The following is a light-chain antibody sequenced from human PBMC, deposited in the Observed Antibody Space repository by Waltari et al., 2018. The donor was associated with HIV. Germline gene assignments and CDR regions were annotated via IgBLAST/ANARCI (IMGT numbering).Light chain of an antibody. CDR2: EVS. CDR1: SSNVGGHHL. CDR3: CAYAGSTTYVI. J-gene: IGLJ2*01. V-gene: IGLV2-23*02. Sequence: QSALIQPASASGSPGQSITIPCTGTSSNVGGHHLVPCYQQPPGKAPTLMIYEVSKRPSGVSNRFSGSKSGNTASLTISGLQAEDEADYYCCAYAGSTTYVIFGGGTKLTVL.